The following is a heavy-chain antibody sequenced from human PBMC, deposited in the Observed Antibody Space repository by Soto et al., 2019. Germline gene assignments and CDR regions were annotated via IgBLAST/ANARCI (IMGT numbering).Heavy chain of an antibody. CDR1: GYTFTGHY. CDR3: GRGRSGQIVVFY. J-gene: IGHJ4*02. D-gene: IGHD1-26*01. Sequence: SVKVSCKASGYTFTGHYIHWVRQAPEQGPEWMGEIGPESGATRYAQKFQGRVSMTRDMSTTTVYMELNNLSPDDTAVYYCGRGRSGQIVVFYWGQGTPVTVSS. V-gene: IGHV1-2*02. CDR2: IGPESGAT.